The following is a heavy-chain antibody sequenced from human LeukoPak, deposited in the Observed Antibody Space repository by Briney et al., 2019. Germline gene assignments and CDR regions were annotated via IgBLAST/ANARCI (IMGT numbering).Heavy chain of an antibody. Sequence: SETLSLTCSVSGGSVSSYYWSWIRQSPGKGLEWIGYIHNSGRTNYNPSLKSRVTGFVDTSKNQFSLNLSSVTAADTAVYYCARHLRGGTIYFDYWGQGTLVTVSS. V-gene: IGHV4-59*08. CDR1: GGSVSSYY. D-gene: IGHD1-26*01. CDR3: ARHLRGGTIYFDY. CDR2: IHNSGRT. J-gene: IGHJ4*02.